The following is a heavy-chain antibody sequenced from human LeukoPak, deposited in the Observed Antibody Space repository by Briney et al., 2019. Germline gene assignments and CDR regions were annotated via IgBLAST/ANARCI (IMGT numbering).Heavy chain of an antibody. J-gene: IGHJ4*02. V-gene: IGHV4-39*07. CDR3: ARGLDSKFNY. CDR1: GGSINSSDYY. CDR2: IYYSGST. D-gene: IGHD3-22*01. Sequence: SETLSLTCTVSGGSINSSDYYWDWIRQPPGKGLEWIGTIYYSGSTYYNPSLKSRVTISVDTSKNQFSLKLSSVTAADTAVYYCARGLDSKFNYWGQGTLVTVSS.